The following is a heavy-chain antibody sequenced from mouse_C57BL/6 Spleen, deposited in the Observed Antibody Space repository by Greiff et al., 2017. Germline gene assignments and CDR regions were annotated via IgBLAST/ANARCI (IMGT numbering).Heavy chain of an antibody. J-gene: IGHJ4*01. D-gene: IGHD2-13*01. CDR2: IYPCSGST. CDR3: AMGDSVHYYYAMDY. V-gene: IGHV1-55*01. CDR1: GYTFTSYW. Sequence: VKLQQPGAELVKPGASVKMSCKASGYTFTSYWITWVKPRPGQGLEWIGDIYPCSGSTNYNEKFKSKATLTVDTSSSTANIQLTSLTSDDYAIYYCAMGDSVHYYYAMDYWDQGPSVTVSS.